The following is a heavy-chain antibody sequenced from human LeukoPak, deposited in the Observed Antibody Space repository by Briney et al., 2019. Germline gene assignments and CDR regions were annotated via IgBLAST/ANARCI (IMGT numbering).Heavy chain of an antibody. CDR1: GFTFSTYW. V-gene: IGHV3-7*03. D-gene: IGHD4-23*01. CDR2: VKQDGSEK. Sequence: GGSLRLSCVATGFTFSTYWMSWVRQAPGKGPEWVANVKQDGSEKYYVDSVKGRFTVSRDNSKNILYLQMNSLRAEDTAIYYCAKTQGFFDHWGQGSLVTVSS. J-gene: IGHJ4*02. CDR3: AKTQGFFDH.